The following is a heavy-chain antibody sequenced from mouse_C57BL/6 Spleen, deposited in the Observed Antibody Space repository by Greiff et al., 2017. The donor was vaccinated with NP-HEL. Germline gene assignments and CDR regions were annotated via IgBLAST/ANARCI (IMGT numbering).Heavy chain of an antibody. CDR1: GYTFTDYN. D-gene: IGHD1-1*01. J-gene: IGHJ4*01. CDR2: INPNNGGT. CDR3: ASSSFYYAMDY. V-gene: IGHV1-22*01. Sequence: PALVKPGASVKMSCKASGYTFTDYNMHWVKQSHGKSLEWIGYINPNNGGTSYNQKFKGKATLTVNKSSSTAYMELRSLTSEDSAVYYCASSSFYYAMDYWGQGTSVTVSS.